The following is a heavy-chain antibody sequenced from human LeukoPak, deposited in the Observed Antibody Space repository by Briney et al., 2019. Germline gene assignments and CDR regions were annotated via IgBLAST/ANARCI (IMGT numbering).Heavy chain of an antibody. V-gene: IGHV1-69*04. Sequence: SVKVSCKASGGTFSSYAISWVRQAPGQGLEWMGRIIPICGIANYAQKFQGRVTITADKSTSTAYMELSSLRSEDTAVYYCARDLGFGELLSVLRGFRNWFDPWGQGTLVTVSS. CDR2: IIPICGIA. D-gene: IGHD3-10*01. J-gene: IGHJ5*02. CDR1: GGTFSSYA. CDR3: ARDLGFGELLSVLRGFRNWFDP.